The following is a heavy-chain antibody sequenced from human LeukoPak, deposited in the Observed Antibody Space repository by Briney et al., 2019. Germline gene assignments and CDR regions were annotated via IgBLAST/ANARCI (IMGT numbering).Heavy chain of an antibody. J-gene: IGHJ3*02. D-gene: IGHD5-12*01. CDR3: ARASVDDAFDI. CDR1: GYTFTSYA. CDR2: INAGNGNT. Sequence: ASVKVSCKASGYTFTSYAMHWVRQAPGQRPVWMGWINAGNGNTKYSQKFQGRVTITRDTSASTAYMELSSLRSEDTAVYYCARASVDDAFDIWGQGTMVTVSS. V-gene: IGHV1-3*01.